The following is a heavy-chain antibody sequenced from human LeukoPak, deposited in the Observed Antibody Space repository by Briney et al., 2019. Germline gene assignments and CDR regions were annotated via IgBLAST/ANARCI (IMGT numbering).Heavy chain of an antibody. J-gene: IGHJ4*02. CDR3: ARVPDTSGYYYYFDY. CDR1: GFIFDDYG. Sequence: GGSLRLSCAASGFIFDDYGMSWVRQAPGKGLEWVSGINWNGGSTGYADSVKGRFTISRDNALYLQMNSLRAEDTAFYYCARVPDTSGYYYYFDYWGQGTLVTVSS. V-gene: IGHV3-20*04. CDR2: INWNGGST. D-gene: IGHD3-22*01.